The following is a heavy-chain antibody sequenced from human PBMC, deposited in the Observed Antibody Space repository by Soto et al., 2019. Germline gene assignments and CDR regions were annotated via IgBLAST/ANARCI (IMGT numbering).Heavy chain of an antibody. Sequence: ASVKVSCKASGYTFTSYGISWVRQAPGQGLEWMGWISAYNGNTNYAQKLQGRVTMTTDTSTSTAYMELRSLRSDDTAVYYCARDKSTLFGVVIIGWFDPWGQGTLVTVSS. CDR2: ISAYNGNT. D-gene: IGHD3-3*01. V-gene: IGHV1-18*01. CDR3: ARDKSTLFGVVIIGWFDP. CDR1: GYTFTSYG. J-gene: IGHJ5*02.